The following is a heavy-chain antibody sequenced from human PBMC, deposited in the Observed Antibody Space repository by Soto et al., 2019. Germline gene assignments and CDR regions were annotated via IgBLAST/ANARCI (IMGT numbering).Heavy chain of an antibody. CDR2: IYYSGST. V-gene: IGHV4-31*03. Sequence: PSENLSLTCTVSGGSISSGGYYWSWIRQHPGKGLEWIGYIYYSGSTYYNPSLKSRVTISVDTSKNQFSLKLSSVTAADTAVYYCARDQEGYNLFDPWGQGTLVTVSS. J-gene: IGHJ5*02. CDR1: GGSISSGGYY. CDR3: ARDQEGYNLFDP.